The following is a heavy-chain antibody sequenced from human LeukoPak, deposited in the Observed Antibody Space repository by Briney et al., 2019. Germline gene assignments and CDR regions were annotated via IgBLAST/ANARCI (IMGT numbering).Heavy chain of an antibody. CDR2: IIPIFGTS. J-gene: IGHJ3*02. Sequence: SVKVSCKASGYTVTGYHMHWVRQAPGQGLEWMGGIIPIFGTSNYAQKFQGRVTITADESTSTAYMELSSLRSEDTAVYYCARDDGRYFDRLGHDAFDIWGQGTLVTVSS. CDR1: GYTVTGYH. V-gene: IGHV1-69*13. D-gene: IGHD3-9*01. CDR3: ARDDGRYFDRLGHDAFDI.